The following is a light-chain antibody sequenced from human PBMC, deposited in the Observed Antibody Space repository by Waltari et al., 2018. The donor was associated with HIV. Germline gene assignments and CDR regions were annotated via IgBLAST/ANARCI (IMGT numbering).Light chain of an antibody. CDR2: DAS. Sequence: EVDVTQSPDTLSVSPGVRATLSCRASQSVISTLAGYQQKTDQQPRSIIYDASSSATSVLARCIGSGCDAEFTLTITNLQSEDFAVYYCQQYNSWPWTFGQGTTVEIK. CDR3: QQYNSWPWT. V-gene: IGKV3-15*01. CDR1: QSVIST. J-gene: IGKJ1*01.